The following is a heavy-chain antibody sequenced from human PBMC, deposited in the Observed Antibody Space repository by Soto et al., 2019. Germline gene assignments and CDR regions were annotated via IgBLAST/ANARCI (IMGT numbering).Heavy chain of an antibody. CDR3: ARHVDASPFDS. CDR2: IYPADSVT. D-gene: IGHD2-15*01. CDR1: GYSFTTYW. Sequence: PGESLKISCKASGYSFTTYWIGWVRQMPGKGLEWMGVIYPADSVTAYSPSFQGHVTISADKSINTAYLQWTSLKASDTAIYYCARHVDASPFDSWGQGTLITVSS. V-gene: IGHV5-51*01. J-gene: IGHJ4*02.